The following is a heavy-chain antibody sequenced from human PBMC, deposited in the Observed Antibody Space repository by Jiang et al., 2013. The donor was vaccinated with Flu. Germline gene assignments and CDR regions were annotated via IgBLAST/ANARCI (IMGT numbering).Heavy chain of an antibody. V-gene: IGHV3-30*04. J-gene: IGHJ4*02. CDR3: ARDSGYDPSYLPGLY. D-gene: IGHD5-12*01. CDR2: ISSDGSTK. Sequence: VQLVESGGGVVQPGRSLRLSCAASGFTFSTHAMHWVRQAPGKGLEWVAVISSDGSTKYYADFVKGRFTISRDNSKNTLYLQMNNLRVEDTAVYSCARDSGYDPSYLPGLYWGQGTLVIVSS. CDR1: GFTFSTHA.